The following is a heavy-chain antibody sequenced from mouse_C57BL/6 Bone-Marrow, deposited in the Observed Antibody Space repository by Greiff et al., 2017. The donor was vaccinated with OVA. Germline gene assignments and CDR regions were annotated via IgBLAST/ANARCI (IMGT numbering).Heavy chain of an antibody. CDR3: VAGYTWFAY. D-gene: IGHD2-2*01. Sequence: DVKLVESGGGLVQPKGSLKLSCAASGFSFNTYAMNWVRQAPGKGLEWVARIRSKSNNYATYYADSVKDRFTISRDDSESMLYLQMNNLKTEDTAMYYCVAGYTWFAYWGQGTLVTVSA. V-gene: IGHV10-1*01. J-gene: IGHJ3*01. CDR2: IRSKSNNYAT. CDR1: GFSFNTYA.